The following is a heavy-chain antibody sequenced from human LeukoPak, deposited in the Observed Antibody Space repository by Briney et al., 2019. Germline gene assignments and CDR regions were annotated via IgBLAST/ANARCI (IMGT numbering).Heavy chain of an antibody. CDR3: ARSMVRGVPYYFDY. CDR2: IYYSGST. V-gene: IGHV4-59*08. D-gene: IGHD3-10*01. J-gene: IGHJ4*02. CDR1: GGSISSSY. Sequence: SETLSLTCTVSGGSISSSYWSWIRQPPGKGLEWIGYIYYSGSTNYNPSLKSRVTISVDTSKNQFSLKLSSVTAADTAVYYCARSMVRGVPYYFDYWGQGTLVTVSS.